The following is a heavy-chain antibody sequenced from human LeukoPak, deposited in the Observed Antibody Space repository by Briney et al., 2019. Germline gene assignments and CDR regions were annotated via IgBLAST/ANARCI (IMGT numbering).Heavy chain of an antibody. CDR2: FDPEDGET. V-gene: IGHV1-24*01. Sequence: GASVEVSCKVSGYTLTELSMHWVRQAPGKGLEWMGGFDPEDGETIYAQKFQGRVTMTEDTSTDTACMELSSLRSEDTAVYYCATAPRYSYGLVGFFDYWGQGTLVTVSS. CDR1: GYTLTELS. CDR3: ATAPRYSYGLVGFFDY. D-gene: IGHD5-18*01. J-gene: IGHJ4*02.